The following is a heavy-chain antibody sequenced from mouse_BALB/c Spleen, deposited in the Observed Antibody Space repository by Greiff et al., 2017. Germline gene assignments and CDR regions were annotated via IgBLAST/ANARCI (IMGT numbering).Heavy chain of an antibody. D-gene: IGHD2-14*01. J-gene: IGHJ4*01. CDR3: ARSDRYYAMDY. V-gene: IGHV1S81*02. Sequence: QVQLQQPGAELVKPGASVKLSCKASGYTFTSYWMHWVKQRPGQGLEWIGEINPSNGRTNYNEKFKSKATLTVDKSSSTAYMQLSSLTSEDSAVYYCARSDRYYAMDYWGQGTSVTVSS. CDR1: GYTFTSYW. CDR2: INPSNGRT.